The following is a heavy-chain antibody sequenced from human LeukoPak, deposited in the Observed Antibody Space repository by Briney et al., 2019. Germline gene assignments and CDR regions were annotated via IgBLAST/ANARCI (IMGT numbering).Heavy chain of an antibody. V-gene: IGHV1-69*15. Sequence: SVKVSCKTSGGTFSNYAISWVRQAPGQGLEGMGRIIPIFGTANYAQKFQGRVTINADEFTSTVYMELYSLTSEDTAVYYCARDLMGIAYRGAFYYWGQGTLVTVSS. D-gene: IGHD6-13*01. CDR3: ARDLMGIAYRGAFYY. J-gene: IGHJ4*02. CDR1: GGTFSNYA. CDR2: IIPIFGTA.